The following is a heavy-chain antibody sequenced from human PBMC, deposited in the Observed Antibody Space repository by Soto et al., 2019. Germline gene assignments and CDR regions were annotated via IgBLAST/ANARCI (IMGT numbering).Heavy chain of an antibody. D-gene: IGHD3-9*01. J-gene: IGHJ6*02. CDR3: ARDLTPYYDILTGYQNYGMDV. CDR2: IYYSGST. V-gene: IGHV4-31*03. Sequence: PSETLSLTCTVSGGSISSGGYYWSWIRQHPGKGLEWIGYIYYSGSTYYNPSLKSRVTISVDTSKNQFSLKLSSVTAADTAVYYCARDLTPYYDILTGYQNYGMDVWGQGTTVTVS. CDR1: GGSISSGGYY.